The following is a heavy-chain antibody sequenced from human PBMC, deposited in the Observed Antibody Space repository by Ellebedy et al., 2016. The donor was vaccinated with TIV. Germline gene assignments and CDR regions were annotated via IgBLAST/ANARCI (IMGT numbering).Heavy chain of an antibody. CDR3: VAGRGCNY. J-gene: IGHJ4*02. Sequence: GGSLRLXCAASGLTFDDYAMHWVRQVPGKGLEWVSGVNWNGGTRGHADFVKGRFTISRDNVKNSLYLQMNSLRAEDTALYYCVAGRGCNYWGQGTLVTVSP. V-gene: IGHV3-9*01. CDR1: GLTFDDYA. CDR2: VNWNGGTR. D-gene: IGHD6-13*01.